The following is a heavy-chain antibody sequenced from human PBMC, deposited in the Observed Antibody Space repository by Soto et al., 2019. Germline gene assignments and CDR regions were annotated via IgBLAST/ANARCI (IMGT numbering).Heavy chain of an antibody. Sequence: EVQLVESGGGLVQPGGSLRLSCAASGFTFSSYWMHWVRQAPGKGLVWVSRIRYDGRITNYADSVKGRSTISRDDAKNTVYLQMNSLRAEDTAVYYWARGLRGGYGMDVWGQGTTVTVSS. CDR2: IRYDGRIT. CDR1: GFTFSSYW. CDR3: ARGLRGGYGMDV. V-gene: IGHV3-74*01. J-gene: IGHJ6*02. D-gene: IGHD3-16*01.